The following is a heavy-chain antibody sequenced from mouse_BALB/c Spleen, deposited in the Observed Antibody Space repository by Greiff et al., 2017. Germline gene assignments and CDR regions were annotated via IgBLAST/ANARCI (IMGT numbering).Heavy chain of an antibody. Sequence: EVQLQQSGPELVKPGASVKMSCKASGYTFTSYVMHWVKQKPGQGLEWIGYINPYNDGTKYNEKFKGKATLTSDKSSSTAYMELSSLTSEDSAVYYCARSTPLLWYAMDYWGQGTSVTVSS. CDR2: INPYNDGT. V-gene: IGHV1-14*01. J-gene: IGHJ4*01. D-gene: IGHD1-1*02. CDR1: GYTFTSYV. CDR3: ARSTPLLWYAMDY.